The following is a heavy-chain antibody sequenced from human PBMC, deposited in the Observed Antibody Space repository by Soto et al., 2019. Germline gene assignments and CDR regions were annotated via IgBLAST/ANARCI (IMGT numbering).Heavy chain of an antibody. CDR1: GGSISSSSYY. D-gene: IGHD2-15*01. V-gene: IGHV4-39*01. CDR3: ARHVDAVVGAYGMDV. J-gene: IGHJ6*02. CDR2: IYYSGST. Sequence: QLQLQESGPGLVKPSETLSLTCTVSGGSISSSSYYWGWIRQPPGKGLEWIGSIYYSGSTYYNPSLKSRVTISVDTSKNQFSLKLSSVTAADTAVYYCARHVDAVVGAYGMDVWGQGTTVTVSS.